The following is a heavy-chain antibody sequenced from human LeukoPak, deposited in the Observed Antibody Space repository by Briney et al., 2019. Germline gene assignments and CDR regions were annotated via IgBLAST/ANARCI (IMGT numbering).Heavy chain of an antibody. Sequence: GSLILSCAASGFTFSSYAMTWVRQAPGRGLEWVSAISGSGGSTYHADSVKGRFTISRVNSKNTLYLQMNSLRAEDTAVYYCAKETYDFWSGYYEADNWFDPWGQGTLVTVSS. V-gene: IGHV3-23*01. CDR3: AKETYDFWSGYYEADNWFDP. CDR2: ISGSGGST. D-gene: IGHD3-3*01. J-gene: IGHJ5*02. CDR1: GFTFSSYA.